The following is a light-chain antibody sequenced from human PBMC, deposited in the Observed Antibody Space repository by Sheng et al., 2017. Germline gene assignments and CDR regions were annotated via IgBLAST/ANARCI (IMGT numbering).Light chain of an antibody. Sequence: DIQMTQSPSSVSASVGDRVTITCRASQGITSWLAWYQQKPGKAPKLLIYAASNLESGVPSRFSGSGYGTDFSLTINSLQPEDFATYYCQQFNSYPITFGQGTRLEIK. V-gene: IGKV1D-12*01. J-gene: IGKJ5*01. CDR2: AAS. CDR1: QGITSW. CDR3: QQFNSYPIT.